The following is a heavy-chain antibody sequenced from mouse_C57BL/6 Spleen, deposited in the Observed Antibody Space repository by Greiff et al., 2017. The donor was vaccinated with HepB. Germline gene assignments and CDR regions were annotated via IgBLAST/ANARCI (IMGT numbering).Heavy chain of an antibody. CDR2: IYPGGGYT. D-gene: IGHD4-1*01. CDR3: ARSRRDWDGYFDY. V-gene: IGHV1-63*01. J-gene: IGHJ2*01. Sequence: VQLQQSGAELVRPGTSVKMSCKASGYTFTNYWIGWAKQRPGHGLEWIGDIYPGGGYTNYNEKFKGKATLTADKSSSTAYMQFSSLTSEDSAIYYCARSRRDWDGYFDYWGQGTTLTVSS. CDR1: GYTFTNYW.